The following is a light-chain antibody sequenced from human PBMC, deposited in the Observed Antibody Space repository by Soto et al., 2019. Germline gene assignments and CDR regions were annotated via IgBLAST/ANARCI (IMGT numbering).Light chain of an antibody. CDR3: QQDYWYPLT. V-gene: IGKV1-6*01. CDR1: QGISDD. Sequence: AIQMTQSPSSLSASVGDSVTITCRASQGISDDLGWYQQKPGKAPKLLIYAASSLERGVPSRFSGRGSGTDFTLAIRSLQPEDFARYCCQQDYWYPLTFGGGTKGEIK. J-gene: IGKJ4*01. CDR2: AAS.